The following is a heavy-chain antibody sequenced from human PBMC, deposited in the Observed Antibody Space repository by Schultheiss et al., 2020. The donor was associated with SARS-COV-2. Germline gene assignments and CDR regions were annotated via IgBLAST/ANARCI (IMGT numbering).Heavy chain of an antibody. CDR1: GFTFSSYA. D-gene: IGHD3-3*01. V-gene: IGHV3-48*01. J-gene: IGHJ4*02. CDR3: AREFLRITIFGVGFDY. CDR2: ISSSGSTI. Sequence: GGSLRLSCAASGFTFSSYAMSWVRQAPGKGLEWVSYISSSGSTIYYAVSVKGRFTISRDNSKTTLYLQMNSLRPEDTAVYSCAREFLRITIFGVGFDYWGQGTLVTVSS.